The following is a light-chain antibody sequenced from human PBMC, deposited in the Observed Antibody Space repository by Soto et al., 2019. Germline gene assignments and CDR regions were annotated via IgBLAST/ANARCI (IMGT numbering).Light chain of an antibody. Sequence: QSALTQPASVSGSPGQSITISCTGTSSDIGAYNYVSWYQQHPGKAPKLLIYEVTNRPSGVSDRFSGSKSGNTASLTISGLQAEDEPNYYCNSYTTLSNRVFGTGTKLTV. CDR3: NSYTTLSNRV. CDR1: SSDIGAYNY. J-gene: IGLJ1*01. CDR2: EVT. V-gene: IGLV2-14*01.